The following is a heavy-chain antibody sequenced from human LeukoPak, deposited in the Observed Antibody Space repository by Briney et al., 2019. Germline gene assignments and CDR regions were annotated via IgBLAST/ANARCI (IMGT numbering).Heavy chain of an antibody. CDR3: ARLVESESIFGVVNYFDF. D-gene: IGHD3-3*01. V-gene: IGHV4-34*01. CDR2: INHSGST. J-gene: IGHJ4*02. Sequence: SETLSLTCAVYSGSFSGYYWSWIRQPAGKGLEWIGAINHSGSTKYNPSLKSRVTISADTSKNQVSLKLSSVTAADTAVYYCARLVESESIFGVVNYFDFWGQGTLVTVSS. CDR1: SGSFSGYY.